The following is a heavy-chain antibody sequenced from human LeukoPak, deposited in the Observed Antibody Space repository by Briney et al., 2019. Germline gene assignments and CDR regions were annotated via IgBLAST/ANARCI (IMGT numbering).Heavy chain of an antibody. Sequence: PSETLSLTCAVSGGSISTYYWSWIRQPPGKGLEWIGYIHYSGSSNYNPSLKSRVTISVDTSKNQFSLKLSSVTAADTAVYYCARAYYGDYGSADYYYYYYMDVWGKGTTVTISS. J-gene: IGHJ6*03. V-gene: IGHV4-59*01. CDR3: ARAYYGDYGSADYYYYYYMDV. CDR2: IHYSGSS. CDR1: GGSISTYY. D-gene: IGHD4-17*01.